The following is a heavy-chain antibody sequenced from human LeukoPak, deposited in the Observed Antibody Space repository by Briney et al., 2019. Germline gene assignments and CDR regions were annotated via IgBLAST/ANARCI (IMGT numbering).Heavy chain of an antibody. Sequence: GGSLRLSCAASGFTFSSCWMSWVRQAPGKGLEWVANIKQDGNEKYCVDSVKGRFTISRDNAKNSLYLQMNSLRAEDTAVYYCTRDYRSTIFGIGTYYFDYWGQGTLVTVSS. CDR1: GFTFSSCW. D-gene: IGHD3-3*01. J-gene: IGHJ4*02. CDR3: TRDYRSTIFGIGTYYFDY. CDR2: IKQDGNEK. V-gene: IGHV3-7*01.